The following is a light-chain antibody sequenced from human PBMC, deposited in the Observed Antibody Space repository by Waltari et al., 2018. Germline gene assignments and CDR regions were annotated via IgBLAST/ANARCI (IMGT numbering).Light chain of an antibody. Sequence: ILTQSPATLSLSPGDRATLSCRTSQSVNKYLAWYQQRPGQAPRLLIYVTSSRATGIPDRVSGSGSGTEFTLTISSLEPEDSAVYYCQKYDTSPVTFGPGTKLESK. J-gene: IGKJ3*01. CDR1: QSVNKY. V-gene: IGKV3-20*01. CDR3: QKYDTSPVT. CDR2: VTS.